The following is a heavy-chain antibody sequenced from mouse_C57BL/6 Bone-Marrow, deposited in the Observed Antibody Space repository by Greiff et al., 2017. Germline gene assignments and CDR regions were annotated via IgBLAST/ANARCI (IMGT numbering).Heavy chain of an antibody. D-gene: IGHD1-1*01. CDR2: IDPSDSYT. CDR1: GYTFTSYW. V-gene: IGHV1-69*01. J-gene: IGHJ2*01. Sequence: VQLQQPGAALVMPGASVKLSCKASGYTFTSYWMHWVKQRPGQGLEWIGEIDPSDSYTTYNQKFKGKSTLTVDKASSTAYMQLSSLTSEDSAVYYCAREVYYGSSYYFDYWGQGTTLTGSS. CDR3: AREVYYGSSYYFDY.